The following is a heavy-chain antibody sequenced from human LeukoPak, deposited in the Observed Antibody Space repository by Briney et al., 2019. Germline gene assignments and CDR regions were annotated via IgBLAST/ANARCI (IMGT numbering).Heavy chain of an antibody. V-gene: IGHV4-31*03. J-gene: IGHJ4*02. CDR1: GGSISSGGYY. CDR2: IYYSGST. CDR3: ARGSITIFGFDY. Sequence: PSQTLSLTCTVSGGSISSGGYYWSWIRQHPGTGLEWIGYIYYSGSTYYNPSLKSRVTISVDTSKNQFSLKLSSVTAADTAVYYCARGSITIFGFDYWGQGTLVTVSS. D-gene: IGHD3-3*01.